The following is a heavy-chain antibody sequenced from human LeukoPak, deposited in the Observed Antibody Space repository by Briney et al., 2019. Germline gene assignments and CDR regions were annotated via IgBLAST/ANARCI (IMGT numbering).Heavy chain of an antibody. Sequence: PGRSLRLSCAASGFTFSRYGMHWVRQAPGKGLEWVAVIWYDGSNKYYADSVKGRFTISRDNSKNTLYLQMNTLRAEDTAVYYCARDPGGVVYFDYWGQGTLVTVSS. V-gene: IGHV3-33*08. CDR3: ARDPGGVVYFDY. J-gene: IGHJ4*02. CDR2: IWYDGSNK. D-gene: IGHD2-8*01. CDR1: GFTFSRYG.